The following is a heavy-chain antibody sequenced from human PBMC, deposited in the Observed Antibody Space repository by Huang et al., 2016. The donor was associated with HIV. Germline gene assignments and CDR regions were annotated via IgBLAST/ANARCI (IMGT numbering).Heavy chain of an antibody. J-gene: IGHJ4*02. CDR1: GGSIKSRNYY. CDR3: ARRQGSGYYFYFDY. D-gene: IGHD3-22*01. V-gene: IGHV4-39*01. CDR2: IYYSGSP. Sequence: QLQLQESGPGLVKPSDTLSLNCTISGGSIKSRNYYWGWVRQAPWKGLEWIGAIYYSGSPYYSPSLRSRVSLSVDTSKNQVTLKVNAVIAADTAVYYCARRQGSGYYFYFDYWGRGIPVTVSA.